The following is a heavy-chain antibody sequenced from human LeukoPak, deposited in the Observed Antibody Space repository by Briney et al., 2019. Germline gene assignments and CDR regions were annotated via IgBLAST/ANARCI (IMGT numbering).Heavy chain of an antibody. CDR1: GGSIRSYY. CDR3: ARNYASGNYFDFYYYNMDV. CDR2: IYYSGST. Sequence: PSETLSLTCTVSGGSIRSYYWSWIRQPPGKGLEWIGYIYYSGSTNNNPSLKSRLTISIDTSKNQFSLKLSSVTAADTAVYYCARNYASGNYFDFYYYNMDVWGQGTTVTVSS. D-gene: IGHD3-10*01. V-gene: IGHV4-59*01. J-gene: IGHJ6*02.